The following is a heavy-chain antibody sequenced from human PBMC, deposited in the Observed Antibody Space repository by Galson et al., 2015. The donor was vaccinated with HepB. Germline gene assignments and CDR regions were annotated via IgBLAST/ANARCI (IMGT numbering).Heavy chain of an antibody. CDR3: AKTGYCSSTSCYTGGYYYYYMDV. CDR1: GFTFSSYA. CDR2: ISGSGGST. D-gene: IGHD2-2*02. J-gene: IGHJ6*03. Sequence: SLRLSCAASGFTFSSYAMHWVRQAPGKGLEWVAAISGSGGSTYYADSVKGRFTISRDNSKNTLYLQMNSLRAEDTAVYYCAKTGYCSSTSCYTGGYYYYYMDVWGKGTTVTVSS. V-gene: IGHV3-23*01.